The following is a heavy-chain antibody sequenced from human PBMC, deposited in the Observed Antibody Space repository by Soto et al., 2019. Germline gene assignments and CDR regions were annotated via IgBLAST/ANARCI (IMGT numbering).Heavy chain of an antibody. CDR3: PRSGVSHAFEI. CDR2: IYPRDSDT. D-gene: IGHD3-3*01. V-gene: IGHV5-51*01. J-gene: IGHJ3*02. Sequence: GESLKISCKGSGFSFTSYWIGWVRQMPGKGLECMGIIYPRDSDTRYNPSFQGQVTISVDESISTAYLQWSSLETSDTAIYYCPRSGVSHAFEIWGQGTMVTVSS. CDR1: GFSFTSYW.